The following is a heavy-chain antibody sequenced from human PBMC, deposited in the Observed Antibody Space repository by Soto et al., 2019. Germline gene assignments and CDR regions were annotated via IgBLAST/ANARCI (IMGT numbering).Heavy chain of an antibody. J-gene: IGHJ4*02. Sequence: SETLSLTCTVSGDSISSGGYYWSWLRQHPGKGLEWIGYIYYSGSTNYNPSLKSRVTISVDTSKNQFSLKLSSVTAADTAVYYCARMGESGVVVATHFDYWGQGTLVTVSS. V-gene: IGHV4-31*03. D-gene: IGHD2-15*01. CDR1: GDSISSGGYY. CDR2: IYYSGST. CDR3: ARMGESGVVVATHFDY.